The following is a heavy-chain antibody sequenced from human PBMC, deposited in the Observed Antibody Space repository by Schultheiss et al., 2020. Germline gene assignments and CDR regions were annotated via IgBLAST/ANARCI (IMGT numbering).Heavy chain of an antibody. V-gene: IGHV4-59*11. CDR2: MYYAGSP. CDR3: ARTLPPYYYDSSGYYSDY. Sequence: SQTLSLTCTVSGGSISSHYWSWIRQPPGRGLELIGYMYYAGSPRYNPSLKSRVTISVDTSKNQFSLILNSVTAADTAVYYCARTLPPYYYDSSGYYSDYWGQGTLVTVSS. J-gene: IGHJ4*02. D-gene: IGHD3-22*01. CDR1: GGSISSHY.